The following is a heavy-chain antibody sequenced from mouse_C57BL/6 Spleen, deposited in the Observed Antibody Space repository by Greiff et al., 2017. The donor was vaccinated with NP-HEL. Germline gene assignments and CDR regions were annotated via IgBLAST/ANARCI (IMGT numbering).Heavy chain of an antibody. CDR3: ARSGDYDYDWFAY. D-gene: IGHD2-4*01. V-gene: IGHV1-80*01. CDR1: VYAFSSYW. J-gene: IGHJ3*01. Sequence: QVQLQQSGAELVKPGASVKISCKASVYAFSSYWMNWVKQRPGKGLEWIGQIYPGDGDTNYNGKFKGKATLTADKSSSTAYMQLSSLTSEDSAVYFRARSGDYDYDWFAYWGQGTLVTVSA. CDR2: IYPGDGDT.